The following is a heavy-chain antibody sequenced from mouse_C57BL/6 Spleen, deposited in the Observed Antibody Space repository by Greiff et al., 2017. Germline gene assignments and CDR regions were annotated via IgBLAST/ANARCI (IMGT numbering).Heavy chain of an antibody. V-gene: IGHV2-6-1*01. CDR2: IWSDGST. Sequence: VQLQQSGPGLVAPSQSLSITCTVSGFSLTSYGVHWVRQPPGKGLEWLVVIWSDGSTTYNSALKSRLSISKDNSKSQVFLKMNSLQTDDTAMYYCARQYYDYEDYAMDYWGQGTSVTVSS. CDR3: ARQYYDYEDYAMDY. D-gene: IGHD2-4*01. CDR1: GFSLTSYG. J-gene: IGHJ4*01.